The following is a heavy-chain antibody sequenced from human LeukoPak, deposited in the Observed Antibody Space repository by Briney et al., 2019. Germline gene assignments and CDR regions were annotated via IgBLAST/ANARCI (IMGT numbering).Heavy chain of an antibody. D-gene: IGHD6-25*01. V-gene: IGHV3-30*18. J-gene: IGHJ4*02. CDR2: ISYDGSNK. CDR1: GFTFSSYG. Sequence: PGGSLRLSCAASGFTFSSYGMHWVRQAPGKGLEWVAVISYDGSNKYYADSVKGRFTISRDNFKNTLYLQMNSLRAEDTAVYYCAKVDSSDDYWGQGTLVTVSS. CDR3: AKVDSSDDY.